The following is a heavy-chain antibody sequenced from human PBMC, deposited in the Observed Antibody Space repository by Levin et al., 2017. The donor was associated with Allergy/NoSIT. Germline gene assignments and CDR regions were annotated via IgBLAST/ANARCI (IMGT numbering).Heavy chain of an antibody. D-gene: IGHD1-20*01. J-gene: IGHJ4*02. V-gene: IGHV3-30-3*01. CDR2: ISYDGSNK. Sequence: GGSLRLSCAASGFTFSSYAMHWVRQAPGKGLEWVAVISYDGSNKYYADSVKGRFTISRDNSKNTLYLQMNSLRAEDTAVYYCAIGPRITGTTVPIDYWGQGTLVTVSS. CDR3: AIGPRITGTTVPIDY. CDR1: GFTFSSYA.